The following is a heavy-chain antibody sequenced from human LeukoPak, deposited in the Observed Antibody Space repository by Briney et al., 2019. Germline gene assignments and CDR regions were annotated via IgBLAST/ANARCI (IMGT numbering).Heavy chain of an antibody. Sequence: SVKVSCEASGGTFSSYAISWVRQAPGQGLEWMGRIIPILGIANYAQKFQGRVTITADKSTSTAYMELSSLRSEDTAVYYCASIAAAGTPSDYWGQGTLVTVSS. D-gene: IGHD6-13*01. V-gene: IGHV1-69*04. CDR3: ASIAAAGTPSDY. CDR2: IIPILGIA. CDR1: GGTFSSYA. J-gene: IGHJ4*02.